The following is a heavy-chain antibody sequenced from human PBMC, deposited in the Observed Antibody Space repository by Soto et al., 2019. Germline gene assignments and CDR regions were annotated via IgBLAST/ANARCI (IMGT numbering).Heavy chain of an antibody. CDR1: GGSISSSNW. Sequence: SETLSLTCAVSGGSISSSNWWSWVRQPPGRGLEWIGEIYHSGSTNYNPSLKSRVTISVDKSKNQFSLKLSSVTAADTAVYYCTREYYYYYYGMDVWGQGTTVTVSS. V-gene: IGHV4-4*02. CDR3: TREYYYYYYGMDV. CDR2: IYHSGST. J-gene: IGHJ6*02.